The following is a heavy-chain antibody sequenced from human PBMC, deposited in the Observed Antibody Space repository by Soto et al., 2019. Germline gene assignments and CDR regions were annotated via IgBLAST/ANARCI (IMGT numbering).Heavy chain of an antibody. CDR2: INGANGNT. J-gene: IGHJ6*01. CDR3: ARAPGNYYYYAMDV. D-gene: IGHD1-26*01. V-gene: IGHV1-3*01. CDR1: GYTFTSYA. Sequence: QVQLVQSGAEVKKPGASVKVSCKASGYTFTSYAMHWVRQAPGQRLEWMGSINGANGNTKYSQKCQGRVTITRDTYASTAYMEMSRLRSEDTDVYYCARAPGNYYYYAMDVWGQGTTGTVSS.